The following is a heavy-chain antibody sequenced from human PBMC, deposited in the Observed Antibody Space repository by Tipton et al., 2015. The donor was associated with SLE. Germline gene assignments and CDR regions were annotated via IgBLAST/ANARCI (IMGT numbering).Heavy chain of an antibody. J-gene: IGHJ6*03. Sequence: TLSLTCTVSGGSISNYYWNWIRQPPGKGLEWIGYIFYSGSTNYNPSLKSRVTISVDTSKNQFSLKLSSVTAADTAVYYCARQGPLWCYYYYMDVWGKGTTITVAS. V-gene: IGHV4-59*08. CDR2: IFYSGST. CDR1: GGSISNYY. D-gene: IGHD4/OR15-4a*01. CDR3: ARQGPLWCYYYYMDV.